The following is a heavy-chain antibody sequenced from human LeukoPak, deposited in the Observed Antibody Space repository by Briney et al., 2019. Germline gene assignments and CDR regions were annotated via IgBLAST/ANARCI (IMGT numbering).Heavy chain of an antibody. D-gene: IGHD6-19*01. V-gene: IGHV3-30-3*01. CDR2: ISYDGSNK. Sequence: GGSLRLSCAASGFTFSSYAMHWVRQAPGKGLEWVAVISYDGSNKYYADSVKGRFTISRDNSKNTLYLQMNSLRAEDTAVYYCAREGSSGWYAFDYWGQGTLVTVSS. CDR1: GFTFSSYA. CDR3: AREGSSGWYAFDY. J-gene: IGHJ4*02.